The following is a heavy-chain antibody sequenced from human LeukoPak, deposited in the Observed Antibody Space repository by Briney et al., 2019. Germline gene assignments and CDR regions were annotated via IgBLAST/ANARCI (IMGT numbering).Heavy chain of an antibody. CDR2: ISYDGSNK. D-gene: IGHD3-16*01. V-gene: IGHV3-30*04. CDR3: ARAYMITGRLDY. J-gene: IGHJ4*02. CDR1: GFTFSSYA. Sequence: GGSLRLSCAAPGFTFSSYAMHWVRQAPGKGLEWVAVISYDGSNKYYADSVKGRFTISRDNSKNTLYLQMNSLRAEDTAVYYCARAYMITGRLDYWGQGTLVTVSS.